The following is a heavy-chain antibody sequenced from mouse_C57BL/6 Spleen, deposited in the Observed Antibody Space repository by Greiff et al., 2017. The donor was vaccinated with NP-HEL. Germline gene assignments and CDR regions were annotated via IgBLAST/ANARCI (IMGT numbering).Heavy chain of an antibody. J-gene: IGHJ4*01. CDR2: ISSGSSTI. D-gene: IGHD2-4*01. CDR1: GFTFSDYG. CDR3: AMITTGDYYAMDY. Sequence: EVQVVESGGGLVKPGGSLKLSCAASGFTFSDYGMHWVRQAPEKGLEWVAYISSGSSTIYYADTVKGRFTISRDNAKNTLFLQMTSLRSEDTAMYYCAMITTGDYYAMDYWGQGTSVTVSS. V-gene: IGHV5-17*01.